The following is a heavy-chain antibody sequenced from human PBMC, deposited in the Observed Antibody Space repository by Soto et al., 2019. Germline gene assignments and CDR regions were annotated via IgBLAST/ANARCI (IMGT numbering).Heavy chain of an antibody. CDR2: IYDSGST. V-gene: IGHV4-59*08. Sequence: PSETLSLTCSVSGVSISSYYWSWIRQPAGKGLEWIGSIYDSGSTNYNPSLKSRVTMSVDTSKNQFSLKLSSVTAADTAVYYCARRHTDYYMDVWGKGTTVTVSS. CDR1: GVSISSYY. CDR3: ARRHTDYYMDV. D-gene: IGHD2-21*01. J-gene: IGHJ6*03.